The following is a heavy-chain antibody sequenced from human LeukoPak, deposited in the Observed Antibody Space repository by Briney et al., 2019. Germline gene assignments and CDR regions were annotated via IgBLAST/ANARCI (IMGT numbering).Heavy chain of an antibody. CDR2: ITSSSSTM. CDR3: AREGYYGSGLYYYYCMDV. V-gene: IGHV3-48*01. J-gene: IGHJ6*03. CDR1: GFTLSSYS. D-gene: IGHD3-10*01. Sequence: GGSLRLSCAASGFTLSSYSMNWVRQAPGKGLEWVSYITSSSSTMYYADSVKGRFTISRDNAKNSLYLQMNSLRAEDTAVYYCAREGYYGSGLYYYYCMDVWGKGTTVTVSS.